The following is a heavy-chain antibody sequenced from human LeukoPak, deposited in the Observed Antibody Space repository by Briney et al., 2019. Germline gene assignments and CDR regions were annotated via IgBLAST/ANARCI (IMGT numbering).Heavy chain of an antibody. CDR3: ARHLGFCSTTTCNTWFDP. CDR1: GGSISSFY. V-gene: IGHV4-59*08. J-gene: IGHJ5*02. CDR2: IYFSGST. D-gene: IGHD2-2*02. Sequence: SETQSLTCTVSGGSISSFYWSWIRQPPGKGLEWIGYIYFSGSTSYNPSLKSRVTISVDTSKNQFSLKLSSVTAADTAVYYCARHLGFCSTTTCNTWFDPWGQGTLVTVSS.